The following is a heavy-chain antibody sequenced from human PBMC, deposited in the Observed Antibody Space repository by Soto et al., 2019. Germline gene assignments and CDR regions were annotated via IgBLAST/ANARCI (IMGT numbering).Heavy chain of an antibody. D-gene: IGHD2-15*01. Sequence: QVQLQESGPGLVKPSQTLSLTCTVSGGSISSGGYYWSWLRQHPGKGLEWIGYIYYSGSTYYNPSLKSRVTISVDTSKHQFSLKLSSVTAADTAVYYCARGSVVAATLFDYWGQGTLVTVSS. J-gene: IGHJ4*02. CDR1: GGSISSGGYY. V-gene: IGHV4-31*03. CDR3: ARGSVVAATLFDY. CDR2: IYYSGST.